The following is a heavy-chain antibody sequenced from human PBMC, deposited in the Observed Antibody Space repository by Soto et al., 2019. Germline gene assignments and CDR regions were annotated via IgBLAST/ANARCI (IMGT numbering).Heavy chain of an antibody. V-gene: IGHV3-30*18. CDR2: ISYDGRNT. CDR3: TKDPHMDV. Sequence: GSLRLACAASGXTFRSYCMYWVRQAPGKGLELLTSISYDGRNTYYGDSVKGRLTIYSDNSKNTVYLKMNSLRLEDMAVYYCTKDPHMDVWGQGTPGTVS. J-gene: IGHJ6*02. CDR1: GXTFRSYC.